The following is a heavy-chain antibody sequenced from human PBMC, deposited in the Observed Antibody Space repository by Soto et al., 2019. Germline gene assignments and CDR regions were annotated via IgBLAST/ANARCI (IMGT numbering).Heavy chain of an antibody. V-gene: IGHV4-34*01. CDR2: INHSGST. J-gene: IGHJ6*02. CDR1: GGSFSGYY. CDR3: ARGHFSSSWYSNYYGMDV. D-gene: IGHD6-13*01. Sequence: SETLSLTCAVYGGSFSGYYWSWIRQPPGKGLEWIGEINHSGSTNYNPSLKSRVTISVDTSKNQFSLKLSSVTAADTAVYYCARGHFSSSWYSNYYGMDVWGQGTTVNVSS.